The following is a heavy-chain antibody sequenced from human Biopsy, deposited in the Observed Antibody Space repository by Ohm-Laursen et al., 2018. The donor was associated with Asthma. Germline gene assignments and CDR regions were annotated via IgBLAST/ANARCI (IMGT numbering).Heavy chain of an antibody. CDR3: ARTFHFWSPYHAEHYQL. CDR2: IKKDGSEK. D-gene: IGHD3-3*02. Sequence: SLRLSCAASGFTFSSYWMSWVHQAPGKGLEWVANIKKDGSEKYYVDSVKGRFTISRDNAKNSLYLQMNSLRAEDTAVYYCARTFHFWSPYHAEHYQLWGQGTLVTVSS. CDR1: GFTFSSYW. J-gene: IGHJ1*01. V-gene: IGHV3-7*01.